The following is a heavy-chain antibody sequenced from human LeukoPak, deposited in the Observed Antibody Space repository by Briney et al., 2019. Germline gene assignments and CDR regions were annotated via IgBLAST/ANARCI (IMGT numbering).Heavy chain of an antibody. V-gene: IGHV4-59*08. Sequence: SETLSLTCTVSGGSISNYYWSWIRQPPGKGLEWIGYVYYSGTTNYNPSLESRVTISVDTSKNQFSLKLTSVAAADTAVYYCARHGTAAVPFQLWGQGTLVTVSS. CDR3: ARHGTAAVPFQL. CDR1: GGSISNYY. CDR2: VYYSGTT. D-gene: IGHD2-21*02. J-gene: IGHJ1*01.